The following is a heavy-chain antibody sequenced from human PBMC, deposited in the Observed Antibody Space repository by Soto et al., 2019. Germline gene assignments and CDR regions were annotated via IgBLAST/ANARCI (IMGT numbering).Heavy chain of an antibody. D-gene: IGHD6-19*01. CDR1: GSTFGNYA. J-gene: IGHJ4*02. Sequence: QVQLVQSGAEVKKPGSSVKVSCKASGSTFGNYAISWVRQAPGQGLEWMGGIIPIFGTANYAQNFQDRVTITADASTSTAYMELSSLRSEDTAVYYCAGHHSGYSRAWGYWGQGTLVTVSS. CDR3: AGHHSGYSRAWGY. V-gene: IGHV1-69*12. CDR2: IIPIFGTA.